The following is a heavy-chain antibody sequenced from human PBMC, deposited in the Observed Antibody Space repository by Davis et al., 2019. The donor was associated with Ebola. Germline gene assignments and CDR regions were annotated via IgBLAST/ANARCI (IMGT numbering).Heavy chain of an antibody. CDR2: IGTAGDT. CDR3: ARDLYYDFWSGAGGGMDV. CDR1: GFTFSSYD. D-gene: IGHD3-3*01. Sequence: GESLKISCAASGFTFSSYDMHWVRQATGKGLEWVSAIGTAGDTYYPGSVKGRFTISRENAKNSLYLQMNSLRAGDTAVYYCARDLYYDFWSGAGGGMDVWGQGTTVTVSS. V-gene: IGHV3-13*01. J-gene: IGHJ6*02.